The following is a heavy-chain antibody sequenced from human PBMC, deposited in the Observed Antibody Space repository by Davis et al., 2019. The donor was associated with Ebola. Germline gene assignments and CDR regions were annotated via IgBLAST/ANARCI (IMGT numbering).Heavy chain of an antibody. CDR3: ARVRYSSGWYDY. J-gene: IGHJ4*02. Sequence: GGSLRLSCAASEFTFSSFPMHWIRQAPGKGLEWVAVISFDGSNEKYVDSVRGRFTISRDNSKNTLYLQMNSLRAEDTAVYYCARVRYSSGWYDYWGQGTLVTVSS. V-gene: IGHV3-30*03. D-gene: IGHD6-19*01. CDR2: ISFDGSNE. CDR1: EFTFSSFP.